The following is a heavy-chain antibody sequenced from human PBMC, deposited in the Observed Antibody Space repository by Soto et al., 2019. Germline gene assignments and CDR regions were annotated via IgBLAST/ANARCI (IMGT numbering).Heavy chain of an antibody. V-gene: IGHV3-43*01. CDR1: GFTFDDYT. CDR3: AKDIAGDDFWSGYYGMDV. Sequence: GGSLRLSCAASGFTFDDYTMHWVRQAPGKGLEWVSLISWDGGSTYYADSVKGRFTISRDNSKNSLYLQMNSLRTEDTALYYCAKDIAGDDFWSGYYGMDVWGQGTTVTVSS. J-gene: IGHJ6*02. CDR2: ISWDGGST. D-gene: IGHD3-3*01.